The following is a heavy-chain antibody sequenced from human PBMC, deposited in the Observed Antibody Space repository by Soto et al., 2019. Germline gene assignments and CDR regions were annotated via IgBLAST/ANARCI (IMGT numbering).Heavy chain of an antibody. CDR3: ATEPPIVVVPAARIGY. Sequence: WGSRRLSCAASGFTFSSYSMNWVRQAPGKGLEWVSSISSSSSYIYYADSVKGRFTISRDNAKNSLYLQMNSLRAEDTAVYYCATEPPIVVVPAARIGYWGKGNLVTVSS. J-gene: IGHJ4*02. CDR2: ISSSSSYI. CDR1: GFTFSSYS. V-gene: IGHV3-21*01. D-gene: IGHD2-2*01.